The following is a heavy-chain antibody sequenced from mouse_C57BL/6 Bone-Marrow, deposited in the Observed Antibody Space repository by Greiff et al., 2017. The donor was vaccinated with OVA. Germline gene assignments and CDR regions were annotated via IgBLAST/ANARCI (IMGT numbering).Heavy chain of an antibody. CDR1: GYAFTNYL. CDR3: SRCNSYYFDY. CDR2: INPGSGGT. V-gene: IGHV1-54*01. J-gene: IGHJ2*01. Sequence: QVQLQQSGAELVRPGTSVKVSCKASGYAFTNYLIEWVKQRPGQGLEWIGVINPGSGGTNYNEKFKGKATLTADKSSSTAYMQLSSLTSEDSAVXFGSRCNSYYFDYWGQGTTLTVSS. D-gene: IGHD2-1*01.